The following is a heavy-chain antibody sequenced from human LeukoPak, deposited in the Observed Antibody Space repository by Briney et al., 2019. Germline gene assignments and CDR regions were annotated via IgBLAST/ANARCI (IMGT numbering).Heavy chain of an antibody. CDR2: IRYDGSNK. CDR3: AKDRGGGGWYKGGFDY. J-gene: IGHJ4*02. V-gene: IGHV3-30*02. D-gene: IGHD6-19*01. CDR1: GFTFSSYG. Sequence: PGGSLRLSCAASGFTFSSYGMHWVRQAPGKGLEWVAFIRYDGSNKYYADSVKGRFTISRDNSKNTLYLQMNSLRAEDTAVYYCAKDRGGGGWYKGGFDYWGQGTLVTVSS.